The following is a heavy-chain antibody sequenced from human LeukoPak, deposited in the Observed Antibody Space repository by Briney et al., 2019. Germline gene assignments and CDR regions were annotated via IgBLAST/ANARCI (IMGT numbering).Heavy chain of an antibody. CDR2: MNPNSGNT. J-gene: IGHJ3*02. CDR3: ARDGLDDAFDI. V-gene: IGHV1-8*03. CDR1: GYTFTSYD. D-gene: IGHD3-22*01. Sequence: ASVKVSCKXSGYTFTSYDINWVRQATGQGLEWMGWMNPNSGNTGYAQKFQGRVTITRNTSISTAYMELSSLRSEDTAVYYCARDGLDDAFDIWGQGTMVTVSS.